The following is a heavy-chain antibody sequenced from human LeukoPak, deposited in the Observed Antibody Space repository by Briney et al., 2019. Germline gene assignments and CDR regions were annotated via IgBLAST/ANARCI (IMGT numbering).Heavy chain of an antibody. D-gene: IGHD3-22*01. CDR2: IYTSGST. J-gene: IGHJ3*02. CDR3: ARVHVNSGYYFGDAFDI. Sequence: SETLSLTCTVSGGSISSYYWSWIRQPAGKGLEWIGRIYTSGSTNYNPSLKSRVTMSVDTSKNQFSLKLSSVTAADTAIYYCARVHVNSGYYFGDAFDIWGQGTMVTVSS. V-gene: IGHV4-4*07. CDR1: GGSISSYY.